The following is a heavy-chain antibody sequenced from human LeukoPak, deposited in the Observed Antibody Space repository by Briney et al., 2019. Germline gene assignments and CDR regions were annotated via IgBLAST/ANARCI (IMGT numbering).Heavy chain of an antibody. D-gene: IGHD3-10*01. CDR3: ARGRNPAELQGFYDY. Sequence: SETLSLTCAVSGDSINSGPYSWTWFRQTPGKGLEWIGHIYHSGSTSYNPSLKSRVIISLDRSKNQFSLNLSSVTAADTAVYYCARGRNPAELQGFYDYWGQGTLVTVSS. J-gene: IGHJ4*02. CDR1: GDSINSGPYS. V-gene: IGHV4-30-2*01. CDR2: IYHSGST.